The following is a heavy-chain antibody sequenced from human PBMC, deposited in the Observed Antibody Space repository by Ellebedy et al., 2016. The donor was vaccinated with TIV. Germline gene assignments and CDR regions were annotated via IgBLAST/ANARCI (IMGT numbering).Heavy chain of an antibody. D-gene: IGHD3-10*01. CDR3: ARIWFGDLLSPEGDV. Sequence: GSLRLSXTVSGGSISSSSYYWGWIRQPPGQGLEWIGNIYNNGRTYFNPSLQSRVTISVDTSKNQFSLKLSSVTAADTALYYCARIWFGDLLSPEGDVWGQGTTVTVSS. CDR1: GGSISSSSYY. J-gene: IGHJ6*02. V-gene: IGHV4-39*01. CDR2: IYNNGRT.